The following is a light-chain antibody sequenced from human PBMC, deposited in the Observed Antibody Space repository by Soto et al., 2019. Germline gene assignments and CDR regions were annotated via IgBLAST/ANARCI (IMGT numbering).Light chain of an antibody. CDR3: LQDYRYPRT. CDR1: QGIRND. V-gene: IGKV1-6*01. CDR2: AAS. J-gene: IGKJ2*01. Sequence: AIQMTQSPSSLSASVGDRVTITCRASQGIRNDLGWYQQKPGTAPKLLIYAASNLQSGVPSRFSASGSETDFTLTISTLQPEDFATYYCLQDYRYPRTFGQGTKLEMK.